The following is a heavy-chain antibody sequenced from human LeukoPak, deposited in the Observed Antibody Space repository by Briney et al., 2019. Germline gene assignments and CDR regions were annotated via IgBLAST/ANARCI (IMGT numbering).Heavy chain of an antibody. D-gene: IGHD3-22*01. CDR3: AKGNEANHYDSSGYPFDY. Sequence: PGGSLRLSCAASGFTFSNYWMTWVRQAPGKGLEWVANIRHDGSDKNYVDSVKGRFTMSRDNAKNSLYLQMNSLRAEDTALYYCAKGNEANHYDSSGYPFDYWGQGTLVTVPS. CDR2: IRHDGSDK. V-gene: IGHV3-7*03. CDR1: GFTFSNYW. J-gene: IGHJ4*02.